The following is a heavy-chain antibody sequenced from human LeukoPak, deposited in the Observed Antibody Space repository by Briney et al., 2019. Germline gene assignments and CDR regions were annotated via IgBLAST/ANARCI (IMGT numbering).Heavy chain of an antibody. Sequence: SETLSLTCTVSGGSISSSSYYWGWIRQPPGKGLEWIGSIYYSGSTYYNPSLKSRVTISVGTSKNQFSLKLSSVTAADTAVYYCARIRGYLYYFDYWGQGTLVTVSS. CDR1: GGSISSSSYY. J-gene: IGHJ4*02. CDR2: IYYSGST. D-gene: IGHD5-18*01. V-gene: IGHV4-39*01. CDR3: ARIRGYLYYFDY.